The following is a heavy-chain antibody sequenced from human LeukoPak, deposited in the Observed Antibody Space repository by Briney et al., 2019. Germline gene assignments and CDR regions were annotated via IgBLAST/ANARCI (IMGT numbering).Heavy chain of an antibody. CDR1: GGSISSYY. V-gene: IGHV4-59*01. CDR3: ARDRRGYYDSSGFTTDAFDI. Sequence: SETLSLTCTVSGGSISSYYWSWLRQPPGKGLEWIGYIYYSGSTNYNPSLKSRVTISVDTSENQFSLKLSSVTAADTAVYYCARDRRGYYDSSGFTTDAFDIWGQGTMVTVSS. J-gene: IGHJ3*02. CDR2: IYYSGST. D-gene: IGHD3-22*01.